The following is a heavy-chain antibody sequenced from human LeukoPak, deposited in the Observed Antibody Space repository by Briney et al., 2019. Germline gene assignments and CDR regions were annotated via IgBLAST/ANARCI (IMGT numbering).Heavy chain of an antibody. D-gene: IGHD5-24*01. CDR3: VQIPGGGY. V-gene: IGHV3-53*01. Sequence: GGPWRFSCAASGLTVSGNQMTWFRRAPGKGLEWVSIIYGSGSTYYADSVKGRFTISRDNSKNMVYLQLNSLRAEDTAIFYCVQIPGGGYWGQGTLVTVSS. CDR2: IYGSGST. J-gene: IGHJ4*02. CDR1: GLTVSGNQ.